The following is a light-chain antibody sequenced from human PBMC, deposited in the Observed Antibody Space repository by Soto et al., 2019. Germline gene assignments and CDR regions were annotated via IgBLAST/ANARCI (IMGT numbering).Light chain of an antibody. CDR1: QTISSW. CDR3: QQYDSSPRT. J-gene: IGKJ1*01. V-gene: IGKV1-5*01. CDR2: DAS. Sequence: DIQMTQSPSTLSGSVGDRVTITCRASQTISSWLAWYQQKPGKAPKLLIYDASSLESGVPSRFSGSGSGTEFTLTINRLEPEDFAVYYCQQYDSSPRTFGQGTKVDIK.